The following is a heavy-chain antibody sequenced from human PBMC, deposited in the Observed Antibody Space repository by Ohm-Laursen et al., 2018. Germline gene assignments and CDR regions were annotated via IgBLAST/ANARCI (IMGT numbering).Heavy chain of an antibody. V-gene: IGHV1-46*01. CDR1: GGTFSSYA. Sequence: ASVKVSCKASGGTFSSYAISWVRQAPGQGLEWMGIINPRDGTTTYVQKFQGRVTMTRDTSTTTVYMELSSLRSEDTAVYYCAAGYSYGRSDYWGQGTLVTVSS. J-gene: IGHJ4*02. CDR3: AAGYSYGRSDY. D-gene: IGHD5-18*01. CDR2: INPRDGTT.